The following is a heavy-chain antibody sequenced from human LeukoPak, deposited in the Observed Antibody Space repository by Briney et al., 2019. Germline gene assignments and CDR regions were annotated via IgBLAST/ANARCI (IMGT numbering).Heavy chain of an antibody. D-gene: IGHD3-10*01. Sequence: GRSLRLSCVASGFNFSNHGMHWVRQAPGKGLEWVSYISSSSSYTNYADSVKGRFTISRDNAKNSLYLQMNSLRAEDTAVYYCAQARGSGSYPFGYWGQGTLVTVSS. J-gene: IGHJ4*02. CDR1: GFNFSNHG. CDR3: AQARGSGSYPFGY. CDR2: ISSSSSYT. V-gene: IGHV3-11*06.